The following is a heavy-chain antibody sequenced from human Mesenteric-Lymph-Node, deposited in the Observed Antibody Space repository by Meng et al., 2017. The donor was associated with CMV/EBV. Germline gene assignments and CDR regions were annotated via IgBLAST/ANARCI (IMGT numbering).Heavy chain of an antibody. CDR1: GCNVRDEY. V-gene: IGHV3-66*01. CDR2: IYRGDNT. Sequence: VQLVEGGGGVVQTAGSLRLSCAASGCNVRDEYMSCVHLAPGEGLEWVCIIYRGDNTYYTDYVKDRFIVSIDTSKNTMYLQINSLRVEATAVYYCTGDSVASPNLDYWGQGTLVTVSS. D-gene: IGHD3-10*01. CDR3: TGDSVASPNLDY. J-gene: IGHJ4*02.